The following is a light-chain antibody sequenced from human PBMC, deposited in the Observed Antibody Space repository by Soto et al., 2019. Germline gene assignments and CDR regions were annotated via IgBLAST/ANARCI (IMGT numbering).Light chain of an antibody. CDR1: SSDVGGYNY. CDR3: CSYAGSYTFV. Sequence: QSVLTQPRSVSGSTGQSVTISCTGASSDVGGYNYVSWYQQHPGKAPKLMIYDVSKRPSGVPDRFSGSKSGNTASLTISGLRAEDAADYYCCSYAGSYTFVFGTGTKLTVL. V-gene: IGLV2-11*01. J-gene: IGLJ1*01. CDR2: DVS.